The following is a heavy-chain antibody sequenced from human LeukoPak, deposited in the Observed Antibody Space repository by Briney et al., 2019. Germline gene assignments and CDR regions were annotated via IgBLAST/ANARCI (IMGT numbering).Heavy chain of an antibody. CDR2: IYTSGST. V-gene: IGHV4-4*07. D-gene: IGHD3-22*01. CDR3: ARGPRIVVQDWFDP. CDR1: GGSISYYY. J-gene: IGHJ5*02. Sequence: SETLSLTCTVSGGSISYYYWSWIRQPAGKGLEWIGRIYTSGSTNYNPSLKSRVTMSVDTSKNQFSLNLSSVTAADTAVYYCARGPRIVVQDWFDPWGQGTLVTVSS.